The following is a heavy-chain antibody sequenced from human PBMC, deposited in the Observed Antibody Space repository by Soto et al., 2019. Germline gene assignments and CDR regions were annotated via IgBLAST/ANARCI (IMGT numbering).Heavy chain of an antibody. D-gene: IGHD2-2*01. J-gene: IGHJ4*02. V-gene: IGHV4-59*08. CDR1: GGSISSYY. CDR3: ARQRGYCSSTSCMYYFDY. Sequence: SETLSLTCTVSGGSISSYYWSWIRQPPGKGLEWIGYIYYSGSTNYNPSLKSRGTLSVDTSKNQFSLKLRSLTAADTAVYYCARQRGYCSSTSCMYYFDYWGQGTLVSVSS. CDR2: IYYSGST.